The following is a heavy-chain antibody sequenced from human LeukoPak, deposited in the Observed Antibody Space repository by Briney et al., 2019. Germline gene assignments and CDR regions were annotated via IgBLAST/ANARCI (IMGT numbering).Heavy chain of an antibody. CDR1: GFTFSSYA. CDR3: AKQYYDFWSGYLADAFDL. V-gene: IGHV3-23*01. D-gene: IGHD3-3*01. Sequence: GGSLRLSCAASGFTFSSYAMSWVRQAPGKGLEWVSAISGSGGSTYYADSVKGRFTISRDNSKNTLYLQMNSLRAEDTAVYYCAKQYYDFWSGYLADAFDLWGQGTMVSVSS. J-gene: IGHJ3*01. CDR2: ISGSGGST.